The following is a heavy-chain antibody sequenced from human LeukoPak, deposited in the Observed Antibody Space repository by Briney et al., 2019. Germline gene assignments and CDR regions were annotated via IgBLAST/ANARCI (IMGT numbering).Heavy chain of an antibody. Sequence: PSETLSLTCTVSGGSISSSDYCWGWIRQPPGKGLEWIGNICFSGRTYYNPSLKSRVTISEDTSKTHFSLKLSSVTAADTAVYYCAKDLITMVRGVKVFPDYWGQGTLVTVSS. D-gene: IGHD3-10*01. V-gene: IGHV4-39*07. J-gene: IGHJ4*02. CDR2: ICFSGRT. CDR1: GGSISSSDYC. CDR3: AKDLITMVRGVKVFPDY.